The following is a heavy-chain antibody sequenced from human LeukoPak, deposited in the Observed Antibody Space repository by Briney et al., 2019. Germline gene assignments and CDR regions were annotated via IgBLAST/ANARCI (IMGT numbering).Heavy chain of an antibody. V-gene: IGHV1-69*04. CDR1: GATFSSYA. D-gene: IGHD3-10*01. Sequence: SVKVSCKASGATFSSYAISWVRQAPGQGLEWMGRIIPILGIANYAQKFQGRVTITADKSTSTAYMELSSLRSEDTAVYYCASGVVRGVIIAGRNNWFDPWGQGTLVTVSS. CDR2: IIPILGIA. CDR3: ASGVVRGVIIAGRNNWFDP. J-gene: IGHJ5*02.